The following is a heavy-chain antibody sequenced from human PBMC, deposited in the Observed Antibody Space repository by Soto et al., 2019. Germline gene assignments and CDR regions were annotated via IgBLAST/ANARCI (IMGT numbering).Heavy chain of an antibody. D-gene: IGHD3-3*01. CDR2: TFTGGNT. CDR1: GLTVNADY. CDR3: ARESAAKADAFDI. J-gene: IGHJ3*02. V-gene: IGHV3-66*01. Sequence: EVQLVESGGGLVQPGWSLTLSCAASGLTVNADYMSWVRQAPGKGLERGSVTFTGGNTYYIDSVKGRFTISRDNSKNTLYLQMNSLRVEDTAVYYCARESAAKADAFDIWGQGTMVTVPS.